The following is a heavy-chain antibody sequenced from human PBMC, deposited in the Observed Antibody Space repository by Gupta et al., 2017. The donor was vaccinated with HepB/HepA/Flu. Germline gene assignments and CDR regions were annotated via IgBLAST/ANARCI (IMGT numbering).Heavy chain of an antibody. J-gene: IGHJ5*02. CDR3: ARMSIPRGWFDP. Sequence: EVQLVESGGGLVQPGGSLRLSCAASGFTFSSYSRNGVRQAPGKGLEWVSYISSSSSTIYYADSVKGRFTISRDNAENSLYLQMNSLRDEDTAVYYCARMSIPRGWFDPGGPGTLVTVSS. CDR2: ISSSSSTI. CDR1: GFTFSSYS. D-gene: IGHD6-6*01. V-gene: IGHV3-48*02.